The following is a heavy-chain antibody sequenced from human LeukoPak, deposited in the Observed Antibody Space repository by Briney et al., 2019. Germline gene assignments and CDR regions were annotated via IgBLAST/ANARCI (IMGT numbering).Heavy chain of an antibody. CDR2: IDWDDDK. V-gene: IGHV2-70*10. CDR3: ARNSGYDFALGY. Sequence: SGPTLVNPTQTLTLTCTFSGFSLSTSGMCVSWVRQPPGKALEWIARIDWDDDKYYSTSLKTRLTISKDTSKNQVVLTMTNMDPVDTATYYCARNSGYDFALGYWGQGTLVTVSS. J-gene: IGHJ4*02. D-gene: IGHD5-12*01. CDR1: GFSLSTSGMC.